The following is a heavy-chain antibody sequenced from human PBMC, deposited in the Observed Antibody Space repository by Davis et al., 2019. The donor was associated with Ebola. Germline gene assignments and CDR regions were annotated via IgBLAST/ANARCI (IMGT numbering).Heavy chain of an antibody. CDR2: INHSVST. V-gene: IGHV4-34*01. J-gene: IGHJ3*01. Sequence: MPSETLSLTCAVYGGSFSGYYWSWLRQPPGRGLEWIREINHSVSTDYNPSLKSRVTISVDTSKNQFSLILSYVTAADTAVYFCAILGYCCSDTSCYGRPVWGQGTAVTVSS. D-gene: IGHD2-21*01. CDR1: GGSFSGYY. CDR3: AILGYCCSDTSCYGRPV.